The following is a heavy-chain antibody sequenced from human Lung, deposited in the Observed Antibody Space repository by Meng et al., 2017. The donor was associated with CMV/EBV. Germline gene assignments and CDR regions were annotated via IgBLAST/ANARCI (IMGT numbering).Heavy chain of an antibody. CDR1: GFTFSTYD. J-gene: IGHJ4*02. CDR2: IGTVGDT. CDR3: ARARSPTHFDY. Sequence: GESLKISGTASGFTFSTYDFHWVRQPTGKGLEWVSSIGTVGDTYSIGSVKGRFIISREDAKNSVYLQMNGLRDGDTGLYYCARARSPTHFDYWGQGALVTVSS. V-gene: IGHV3-13*01.